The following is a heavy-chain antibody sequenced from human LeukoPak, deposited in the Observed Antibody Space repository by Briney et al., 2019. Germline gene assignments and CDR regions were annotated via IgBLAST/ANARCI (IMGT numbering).Heavy chain of an antibody. J-gene: IGHJ4*02. CDR3: ATADWFSFDF. D-gene: IGHD3-9*01. CDR2: IKQDGSEK. V-gene: IGHV3-7*04. Sequence: GGSLRLSCAASGFTFTNYWMSWVRQAPGKGLEWVANIKQDGSEKYYVDSVKGRFTISRDNAKNSLYLQMSGLRAEDTGVYFCATADWFSFDFWGQGTLLTVSS. CDR1: GFTFTNYW.